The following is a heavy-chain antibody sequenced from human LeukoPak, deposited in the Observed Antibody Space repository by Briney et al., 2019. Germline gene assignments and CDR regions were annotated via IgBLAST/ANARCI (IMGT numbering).Heavy chain of an antibody. Sequence: SETLSLTCAVYGGSFSGYYWSWIRQPPGKGLEWIGEINHSGSTNYNPSLKSRVTISVDTSKNQFSLKLSSVTAADTAVYYCARGESEAADGYFFDYWGQGTLVTVSS. CDR1: GGSFSGYY. CDR2: INHSGST. D-gene: IGHD5-24*01. CDR3: ARGESEAADGYFFDY. V-gene: IGHV4-34*01. J-gene: IGHJ4*02.